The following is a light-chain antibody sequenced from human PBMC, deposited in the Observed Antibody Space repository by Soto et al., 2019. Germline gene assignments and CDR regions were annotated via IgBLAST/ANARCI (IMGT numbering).Light chain of an antibody. CDR3: QQYDSSPMYT. V-gene: IGKV3-20*01. J-gene: IGKJ2*01. CDR2: GAS. CDR1: QSISTSY. Sequence: EIVLTQSPGTLSLSPGERATLSCRASQSISTSYLAWYQQRPGQAPRLLIYGASSRATGIPDRFSGSGSGTAFTLTISRLEPEDFAVSYCQQYDSSPMYTFGQGTKLQIK.